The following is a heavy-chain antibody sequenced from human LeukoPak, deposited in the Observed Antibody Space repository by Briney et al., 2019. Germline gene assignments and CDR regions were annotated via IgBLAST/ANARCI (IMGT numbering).Heavy chain of an antibody. J-gene: IGHJ4*02. CDR1: GDSISSHY. CDR3: ARFPRY. V-gene: IGHV4-59*11. Sequence: SETLSLTCTVSGDSISSHYWSWIRQPPGKGLEWIGYIYDSGGTNYNPSLKSRVTISVDTSKNQFSLKLSSVTAADTAMYYCARFPRYWGQGILVTVSS. CDR2: IYDSGGT.